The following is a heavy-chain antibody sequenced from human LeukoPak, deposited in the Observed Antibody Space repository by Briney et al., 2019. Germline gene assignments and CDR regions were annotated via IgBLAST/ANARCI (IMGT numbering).Heavy chain of an antibody. CDR1: GYTFTSYG. D-gene: IGHD2-15*01. J-gene: IGHJ6*02. Sequence: ASVKVSCKASGYTFTSYGISWVRQAPGQGLEWMGWISAYNGNTNYAQKLQGRVTMTRDTSTSTVYMELSSLRSEDTAVYYCARDPPVRGRLEVAATSYYGMDVWGQGTTVTVSS. CDR3: ARDPPVRGRLEVAATSYYGMDV. CDR2: ISAYNGNT. V-gene: IGHV1-18*01.